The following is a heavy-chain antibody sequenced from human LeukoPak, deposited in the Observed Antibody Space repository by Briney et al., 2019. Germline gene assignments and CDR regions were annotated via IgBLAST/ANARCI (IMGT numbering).Heavy chain of an antibody. J-gene: IGHJ4*02. CDR3: VKGAPMDY. V-gene: IGHV3-74*01. Sequence: GGSLRLSCAASGFSFSSDWMYWVRQAPGKGLVWVSRINSDVDTDYADAVKGRFTISRDNAKNTLYLQMNSLRAEDTAVYHCVKGAPMDYWGQGTLVIVSS. CDR1: GFSFSSDW. CDR2: INSDVDT.